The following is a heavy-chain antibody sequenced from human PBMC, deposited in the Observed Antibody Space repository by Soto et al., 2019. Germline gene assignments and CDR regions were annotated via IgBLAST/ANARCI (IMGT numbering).Heavy chain of an antibody. Sequence: TLSLTCTVSGGSISSGDYYWSWIRQPPGKGLEWIGYIYYSGSTHYNPSLKSRVTISVDTSKNQFSLKLSSVTAADTAVYYCARSTVTTYNWFDPWGQGTLVTVSS. CDR3: ARSTVTTYNWFDP. CDR2: IYYSGST. D-gene: IGHD4-4*01. V-gene: IGHV4-30-4*01. J-gene: IGHJ5*02. CDR1: GGSISSGDYY.